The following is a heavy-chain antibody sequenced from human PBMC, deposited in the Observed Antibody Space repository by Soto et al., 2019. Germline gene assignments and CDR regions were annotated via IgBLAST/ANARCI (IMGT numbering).Heavy chain of an antibody. J-gene: IGHJ6*02. CDR1: GFTFSSYD. Sequence: EVQLLESGGGLVQPGGSLRLSCAASGFTFSSYDMSWVRQAPGKGLEWVSLISGSGGRTYYADSVKGRFTISRDNSKNTLYLQMNSLIAEDTAVYYGARALSILTYYGMAVWGQGTTVTVSS. V-gene: IGHV3-23*01. CDR2: ISGSGGRT. CDR3: ARALSILTYYGMAV. D-gene: IGHD3-9*01.